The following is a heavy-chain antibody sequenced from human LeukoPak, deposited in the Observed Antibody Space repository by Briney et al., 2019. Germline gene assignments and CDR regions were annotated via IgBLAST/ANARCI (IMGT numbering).Heavy chain of an antibody. CDR3: ARDGYYYDSSGYRNFDY. D-gene: IGHD3-22*01. J-gene: IGHJ4*02. CDR1: GGSFSGYH. V-gene: IGHV4-38-2*02. CDR2: IYHSGST. Sequence: PSETLSLTCAVYGGSFSGYHWGWIRQPPGKGLGWIGSIYHSGSTYYNPSLKSRVTISVDTSKNQFSLKLSSVTAADTAVYYCARDGYYYDSSGYRNFDYWGQGTLVTVSS.